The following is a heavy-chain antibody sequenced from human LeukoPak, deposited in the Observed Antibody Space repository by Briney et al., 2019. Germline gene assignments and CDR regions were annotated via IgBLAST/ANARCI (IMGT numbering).Heavy chain of an antibody. J-gene: IGHJ4*02. CDR3: AKARNAVAGTGYYFDN. V-gene: IGHV3-43D*03. CDR1: GFTFDDYA. CDR2: VTWDGSFT. D-gene: IGHD6-19*01. Sequence: GGSLRLSCAASGFTFDDYAMHWVRQAPGKGLEWVSLVTWDGSFTYYVDSVKGRFTISRDNSKNSLYLQMDSLRAEDTAFYYCAKARNAVAGTGYYFDNWGQGTLVTVSS.